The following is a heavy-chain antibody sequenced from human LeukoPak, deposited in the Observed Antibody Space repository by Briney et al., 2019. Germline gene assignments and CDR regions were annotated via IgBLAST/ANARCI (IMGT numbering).Heavy chain of an antibody. D-gene: IGHD3-10*01. J-gene: IGHJ4*02. CDR3: ATGLYGSGSYSY. Sequence: SSETLSLTCTVSGGSISSSSYYWSWIRQPAGKGLEWIGRIYTSGSTNYNPSLKSRVTMSVDTSKNQFSLKLSSVTAADTAVYYCATGLYGSGSYSYWGQGTLVTVSS. V-gene: IGHV4-61*02. CDR2: IYTSGST. CDR1: GGSISSSSYY.